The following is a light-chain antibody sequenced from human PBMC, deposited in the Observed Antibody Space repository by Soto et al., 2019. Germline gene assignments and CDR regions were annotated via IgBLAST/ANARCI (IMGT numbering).Light chain of an antibody. CDR1: QSVTSR. J-gene: IGKJ4*01. CDR2: GAS. Sequence: EVVMTQSPATLSVSPGERATLSCRASQSVTSRLAWYQQKPGQAPRLLIYGASARATGIPARFSGSGSGTDFPLTINSLQSEDFAVYYCQQYNNWPLTFGGGTKVDIK. CDR3: QQYNNWPLT. V-gene: IGKV3-15*01.